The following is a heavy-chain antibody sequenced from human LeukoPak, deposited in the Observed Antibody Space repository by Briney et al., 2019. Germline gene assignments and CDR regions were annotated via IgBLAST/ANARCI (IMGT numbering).Heavy chain of an antibody. V-gene: IGHV3-74*01. D-gene: IGHD3-10*01. CDR2: INSDGSSI. CDR1: GFTFSSYW. CDR3: ARGGATMAYY. J-gene: IGHJ4*02. Sequence: PGGSLRLSCSASGFTFSSYWMHWVRQAPGKGLVWVSRINSDGSSISCADSVKGRFTISRDNAKNTLYLQMNSLRAEDTAVYYCARGGATMAYYWGQGTLVTVSS.